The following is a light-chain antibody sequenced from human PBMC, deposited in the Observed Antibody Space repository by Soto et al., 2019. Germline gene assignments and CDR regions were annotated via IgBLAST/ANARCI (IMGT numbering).Light chain of an antibody. Sequence: QSALTQPRSVSGSPGQSVTISCTGTSSDVGRYNYVSWYQQHPGKTPKLIIYDVTKRPSGVPDRFSFSKSGNTASLTISGLQAEDEADYYCCSYAGSYTHVFGTGTKLTVL. CDR3: CSYAGSYTHV. CDR1: SSDVGRYNY. V-gene: IGLV2-11*01. J-gene: IGLJ1*01. CDR2: DVT.